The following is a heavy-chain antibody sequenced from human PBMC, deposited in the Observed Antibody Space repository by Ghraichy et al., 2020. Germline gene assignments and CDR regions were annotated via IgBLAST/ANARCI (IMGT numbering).Heavy chain of an antibody. Sequence: SETLSLTCTVSGGSISSYYWSWIRQPPGKGLEWIGYIYYSGSTNYNPSLKSRVTISVDTSKNQFSLKLSSVTAADTAVYYCAREGYCSSTSCFYGMDVWGQGTTVTVSS. D-gene: IGHD2-2*01. V-gene: IGHV4-59*01. J-gene: IGHJ6*02. CDR2: IYYSGST. CDR1: GGSISSYY. CDR3: AREGYCSSTSCFYGMDV.